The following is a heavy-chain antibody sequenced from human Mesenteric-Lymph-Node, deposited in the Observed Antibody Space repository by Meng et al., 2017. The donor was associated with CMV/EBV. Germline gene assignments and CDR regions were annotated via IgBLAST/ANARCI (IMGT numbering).Heavy chain of an antibody. V-gene: IGHV4-59*12. J-gene: IGHJ4*02. CDR3: ARGVSTSPFDY. CDR1: GGSISSYY. Sequence: SETLSLTCTVSGGSISSYYWSWIRQPPGKGLEWIGYIYYSGSTNYNPSLKSRVTISVDTSKNQFSLKLSSVTAADTAVYYCARGVSTSPFDYWGQGTLVTVSS. D-gene: IGHD2-2*01. CDR2: IYYSGST.